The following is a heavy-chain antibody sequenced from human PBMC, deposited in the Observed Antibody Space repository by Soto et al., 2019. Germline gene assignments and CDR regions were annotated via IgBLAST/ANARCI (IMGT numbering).Heavy chain of an antibody. CDR3: TTGQRPIRFLEWLSRYYFDY. J-gene: IGHJ4*02. CDR2: FDPEDGET. V-gene: IGHV1-24*01. CDR1: GYTLTELS. Sequence: QVQLVQSGAEVKKPGASVKVSCKVSGYTLTELSLHWVRQAPGKGLEWMGGFDPEDGETIYAQKFQGRVTMTEDTSTDTAYMALSSLRSEDTAVYYCTTGQRPIRFLEWLSRYYFDYWGQGTVVTVSS. D-gene: IGHD3-3*01.